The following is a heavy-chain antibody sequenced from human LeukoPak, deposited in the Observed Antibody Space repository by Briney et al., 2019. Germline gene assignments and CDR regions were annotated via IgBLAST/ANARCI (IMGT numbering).Heavy chain of an antibody. CDR2: ISAYNGHT. D-gene: IGHD3-22*01. Sequence: ASVKVSCKASGYTFRRYGISWVRQAPGQGLEWMGWISAYNGHTNYAQKVEDRVTMTTDTSTSTAYMELKSLRSDDTAVYYCAREGGSGFYFDYWGQGTLVTVSS. CDR1: GYTFRRYG. J-gene: IGHJ4*02. CDR3: AREGGSGFYFDY. V-gene: IGHV1-18*01.